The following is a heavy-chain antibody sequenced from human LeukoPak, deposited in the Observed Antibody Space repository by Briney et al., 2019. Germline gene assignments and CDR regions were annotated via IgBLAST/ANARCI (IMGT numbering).Heavy chain of an antibody. V-gene: IGHV3-21*01. CDR2: ISIGSEYI. CDR3: ARDPWGIHAY. D-gene: IGHD3-16*01. CDR1: GFSRYS. J-gene: IGHJ4*02. Sequence: GGSLRLSCAASGFSRYSLNLVREAPGTGLGWVSFISIGSEYIYYADSVKGRFTISIDNAKNSLYLQMNSLRAEDTAIYYCARDPWGIHAYWGQGTLVTVSS.